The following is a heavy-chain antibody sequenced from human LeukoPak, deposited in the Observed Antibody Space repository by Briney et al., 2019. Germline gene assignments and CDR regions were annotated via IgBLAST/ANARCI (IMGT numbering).Heavy chain of an antibody. CDR2: IYYSGST. D-gene: IGHD5-12*01. J-gene: IGHJ4*02. CDR1: GGSISSSSYY. CDR3: ARGLVSEHSGDDFENFFEY. Sequence: SETLSPTCTVSGGSISSSSYYWGWIRQPPGKGLEWIGSIYYSGSTYYNPSLRSRVTISLDTSKNQLSLRLNSVTAADTAVYYCARGLVSEHSGDDFENFFEYWGQGTLVTVSS. V-gene: IGHV4-39*07.